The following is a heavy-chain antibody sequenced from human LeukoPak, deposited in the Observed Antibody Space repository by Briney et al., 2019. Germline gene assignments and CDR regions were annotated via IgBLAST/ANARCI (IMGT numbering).Heavy chain of an antibody. CDR2: ISSSSSYI. CDR3: ARDSSPGIGDAFDI. D-gene: IGHD6-13*01. CDR1: GFTFSSYS. Sequence: PGGSLRLSCAAYGFTFSSYSMNWVRQAPGKGLEWVSSISSSSSYIYHADSVKGRFTISRDNAKNSLYLQMNSLRAEDTAVYYCARDSSPGIGDAFDIRGQGTMVTVSS. V-gene: IGHV3-21*01. J-gene: IGHJ3*02.